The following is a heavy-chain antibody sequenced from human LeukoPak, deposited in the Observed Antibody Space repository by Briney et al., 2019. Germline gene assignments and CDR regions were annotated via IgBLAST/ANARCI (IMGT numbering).Heavy chain of an antibody. CDR2: IYTSGST. CDR3: AREEGSSSWYSVFDY. J-gene: IGHJ4*02. D-gene: IGHD6-13*01. V-gene: IGHV4-4*07. CDR1: GGSISSYY. Sequence: SETLSLTCTVSGGSISSYYWSWIRQPAGKGLEWIGRIYTSGSTNYNPSLKSRVTMSVDTSKNQFSLKLSPVTAADTAVYYCAREEGSSSWYSVFDYWGQGTLVTVSS.